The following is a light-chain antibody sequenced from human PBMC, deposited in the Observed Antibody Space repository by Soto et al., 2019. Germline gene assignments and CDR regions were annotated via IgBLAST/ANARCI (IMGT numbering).Light chain of an antibody. Sequence: EIVLTQSPGTLSLSPGERATLSCRASQSISSSYLAWYQQKPGQAPRILIYAASSRATGIPDRFSGSGSGTDFTLTISRLEPEDFAVYYFQQYGSSSYTFGQGTQLEIK. CDR2: AAS. CDR3: QQYGSSSYT. J-gene: IGKJ2*01. V-gene: IGKV3-20*01. CDR1: QSISSSY.